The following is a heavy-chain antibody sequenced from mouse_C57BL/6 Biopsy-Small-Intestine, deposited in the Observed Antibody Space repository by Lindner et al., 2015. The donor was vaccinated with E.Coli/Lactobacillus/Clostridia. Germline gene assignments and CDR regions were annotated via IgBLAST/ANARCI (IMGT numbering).Heavy chain of an antibody. Sequence: SVKVSCKASGYYLYLFMVSAGCDRPLDKGVEWMGRISGNNGNTNYAQKFQGRVTMTTDTSTSTAYMEVRSLRSDDTAVYYCATMHNYYDSSGYIDYWGQGTLVTVSS. CDR2: ISGNNGNT. CDR1: GYYLYLFMV. D-gene: IGHD1-1*01. V-gene: IGHV1-81*01. J-gene: IGHJ4*01. CDR3: ATMHNYYDSSGYIDY.